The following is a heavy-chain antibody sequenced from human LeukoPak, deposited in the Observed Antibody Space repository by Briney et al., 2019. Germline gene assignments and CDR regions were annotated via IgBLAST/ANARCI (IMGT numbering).Heavy chain of an antibody. CDR1: GFAFSDYY. J-gene: IGHJ4*02. CDR3: ARERGGLPNFDY. V-gene: IGHV3-11*01. CDR2: ISNSGTII. Sequence: GGSLRLSCAASGFAFSDYYMSWIRQAPGKGLEWVSYISNSGTIIYYADSVKGRFTISRDNAKNSLYLQIKSLRAEDRAVYYCARERGGLPNFDYWGQGTLVTVSS. D-gene: IGHD3-10*01.